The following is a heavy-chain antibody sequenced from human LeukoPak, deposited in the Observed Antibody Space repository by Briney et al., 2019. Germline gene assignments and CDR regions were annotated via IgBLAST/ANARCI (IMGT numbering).Heavy chain of an antibody. V-gene: IGHV3-48*01. CDR3: AKGIGPLDY. Sequence: GGSLRLSCAASGFTFSFYSMNWVRQAPGKGLEWIAYISSGGDTIYHADSVKGRFTISRDNSKNTLYLQMNSLRAEDTAVYYCAKGIGPLDYWGQGTLVTVSS. CDR1: GFTFSFYS. J-gene: IGHJ4*02. D-gene: IGHD2-15*01. CDR2: ISSGGDTI.